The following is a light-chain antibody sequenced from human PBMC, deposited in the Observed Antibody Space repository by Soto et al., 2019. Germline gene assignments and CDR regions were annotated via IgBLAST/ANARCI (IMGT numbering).Light chain of an antibody. CDR2: RAS. CDR3: HQYSNWPPWT. J-gene: IGKJ1*01. Sequence: EIVMTQYPATLSVSPGERATLSCRASQSLSGNLAWYQQKPGQAPRLLIYRASTRATGVPARFSASGSGTEFTLTISSLQSEDSAVYYCHQYSNWPPWTFGPGTKVEIK. CDR1: QSLSGN. V-gene: IGKV3-15*01.